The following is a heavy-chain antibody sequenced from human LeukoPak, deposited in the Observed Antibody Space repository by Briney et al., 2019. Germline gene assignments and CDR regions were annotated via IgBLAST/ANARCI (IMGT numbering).Heavy chain of an antibody. Sequence: AASVKVSCKASGYTFTSYYMHWVRQAPGQGLEWMGIINPSGGSKSYAQKFQGRVTMTRDMSTSTVYMELSSLRSEDTAVYYCARDNSVEDTAWWFDPWGRGTLVTVSS. CDR1: GYTFTSYY. D-gene: IGHD4-23*01. J-gene: IGHJ5*02. CDR3: ARDNSVEDTAWWFDP. CDR2: INPSGGSK. V-gene: IGHV1-46*01.